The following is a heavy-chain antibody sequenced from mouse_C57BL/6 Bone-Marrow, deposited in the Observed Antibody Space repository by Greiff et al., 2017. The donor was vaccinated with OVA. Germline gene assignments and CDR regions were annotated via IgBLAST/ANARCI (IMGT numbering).Heavy chain of an antibody. CDR1: GFTFSDYG. CDR2: ISNLAYSI. J-gene: IGHJ4*01. V-gene: IGHV5-15*01. D-gene: IGHD1-1*01. Sequence: EVQRVESGGGLVQPGGSLKLSCAASGFTFSDYGMAWVRQAPRTGPEWVAFISNLAYSIYYADTVTGRFTISRENAKNTLYLEMSSLRSEDTAMYYCATIYYYGSSYDYYAMDYWGQGTSVTVSS. CDR3: ATIYYYGSSYDYYAMDY.